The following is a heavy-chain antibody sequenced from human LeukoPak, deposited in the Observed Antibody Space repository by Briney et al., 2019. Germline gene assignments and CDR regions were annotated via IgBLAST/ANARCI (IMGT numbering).Heavy chain of an antibody. CDR1: GGSFSGYY. J-gene: IGHJ5*02. D-gene: IGHD6-13*01. CDR2: INHSGST. CDR3: ARSQQGT. V-gene: IGHV4-34*01. Sequence: SGTLSLTCAVYGGSFSGYYWSWIRQPPGKGLEWIGEINHSGSTNYNPSLKSRVTISVDTSKNQFSLKLSSVTAADTAVYYCARSQQGTWGQGTLVTVSS.